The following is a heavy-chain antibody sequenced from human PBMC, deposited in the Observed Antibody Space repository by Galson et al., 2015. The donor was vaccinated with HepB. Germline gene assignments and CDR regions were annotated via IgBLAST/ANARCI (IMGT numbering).Heavy chain of an antibody. CDR3: VRDKEAKQWLAYFDY. CDR1: GFTFSSYG. CDR2: VLYDGSNK. J-gene: IGHJ4*02. D-gene: IGHD6-19*01. Sequence: SLRLSCAASGFTFSSYGMHWVRQAPGKGLEWVSAVLYDGSNKYYADSVKGRLTISRDNSKNTLYPQMNSLGAEDTAVYYCVRDKEAKQWLAYFDYWGQGTLVTVSS. V-gene: IGHV3-33*01.